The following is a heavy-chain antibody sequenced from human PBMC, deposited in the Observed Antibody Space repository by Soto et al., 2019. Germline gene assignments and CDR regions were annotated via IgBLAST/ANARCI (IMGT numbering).Heavy chain of an antibody. CDR1: GGTFSSYA. V-gene: IGHV1-69*13. Sequence: ASVKGSCKASGGTFSSYAISWVRQAPGQGLEWMGGIIPIFGTANYAQKFQGRVTITADESTSTAYMELSSLRSEDTAVYYCARGPPPWDEVFHVSDLFDPWGQGTLVTVSS. J-gene: IGHJ5*02. CDR3: ARGPPPWDEVFHVSDLFDP. CDR2: IIPIFGTA. D-gene: IGHD3-10*01.